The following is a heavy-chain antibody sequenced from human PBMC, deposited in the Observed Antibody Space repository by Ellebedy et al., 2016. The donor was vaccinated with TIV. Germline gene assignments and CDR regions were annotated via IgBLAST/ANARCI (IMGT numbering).Heavy chain of an antibody. J-gene: IGHJ4*02. Sequence: AASVKVSCKASGYTFTSYDISWVRQAPGQGLEWMGWISAYNGNTNYAQKLQGRVTMTTDPSTSTAYMELRSLRSDDTAVYYCARDFGHYSYFDYWGQGTLVTVSS. CDR2: ISAYNGNT. V-gene: IGHV1-18*01. D-gene: IGHD3-10*01. CDR3: ARDFGHYSYFDY. CDR1: GYTFTSYD.